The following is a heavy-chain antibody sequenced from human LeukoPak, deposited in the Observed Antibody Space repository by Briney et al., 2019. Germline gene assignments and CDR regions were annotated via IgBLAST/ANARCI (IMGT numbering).Heavy chain of an antibody. CDR1: GGSISSYY. CDR2: IYYSGST. V-gene: IGHV4-59*08. CDR3: ARRSHRVPYDSSAKGAFDI. J-gene: IGHJ3*02. D-gene: IGHD3-22*01. Sequence: SETLSLTCTVSGGSISSYYWSWIRQPPGKGLEWIGYIYYSGSTNYNPSLKSRVTISVDTSKNQFSLKLSSVTAADTAVYYCARRSHRVPYDSSAKGAFDIWGQGTMVTVSS.